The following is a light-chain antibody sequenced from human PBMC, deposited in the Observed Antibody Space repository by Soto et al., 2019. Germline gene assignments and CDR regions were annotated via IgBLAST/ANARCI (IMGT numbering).Light chain of an antibody. CDR2: AAS. Sequence: DIQMTQSPSSLSASVGDRVTITCRASQGIRNYLAWYQQKPGKVPKLLIFAASTLQSGVPSRFSGSGSGTDFTLTISSLQPEDVATYYCQKCNSAPWTFGQGTKVESK. J-gene: IGKJ1*01. CDR1: QGIRNY. CDR3: QKCNSAPWT. V-gene: IGKV1-27*01.